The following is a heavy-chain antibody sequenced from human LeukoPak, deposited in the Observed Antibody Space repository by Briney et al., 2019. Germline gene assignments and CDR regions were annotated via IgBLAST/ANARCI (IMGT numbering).Heavy chain of an antibody. D-gene: IGHD3-10*01. Sequence: KPSETLSLTCAVYGGSFSGYYWSWIRQPPGKGLEWIGEINHSGSTNYNPSLKSRVTISVDTSKNQFSLKLSSVTAADTAVYYCARGRLRLLWFGESTPNLGRSPRLDYWGQGTLVTVSS. CDR3: ARGRLRLLWFGESTPNLGRSPRLDY. V-gene: IGHV4-34*01. J-gene: IGHJ4*02. CDR1: GGSFSGYY. CDR2: INHSGST.